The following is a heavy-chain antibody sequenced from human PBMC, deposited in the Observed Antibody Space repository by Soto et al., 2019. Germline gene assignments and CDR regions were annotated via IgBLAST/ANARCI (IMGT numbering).Heavy chain of an antibody. V-gene: IGHV1-69*13. J-gene: IGHJ6*02. CDR1: GGTFSSYA. CDR3: ATRPRNYYYGMDV. CDR2: IIPIFGTA. Sequence: SVKVSCKASGGTFSSYAISWVRQAPGQGLEWMGGIIPIFGTANYAQKFQGRATITADESTSTAYMELSSLRSEDTAVYYCATRPRNYYYGMDVWGQGTTVTVSS.